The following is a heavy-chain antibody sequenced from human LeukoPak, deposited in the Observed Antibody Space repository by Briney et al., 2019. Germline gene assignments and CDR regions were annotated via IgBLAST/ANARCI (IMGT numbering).Heavy chain of an antibody. V-gene: IGHV3-9*03. CDR3: AKDGSGYYDSMAPYYFDY. J-gene: IGHJ4*02. CDR2: ISWNSGSI. Sequence: PGRSLRLSCAASGFTFDDYAMHWVRQAPGKGLEWVSGISWNSGSIGYADSVKGRFTIPRDNAKNSLYLQMNSLRAEDMALYYCAKDGSGYYDSMAPYYFDYWGQGTLVTVSS. D-gene: IGHD3-22*01. CDR1: GFTFDDYA.